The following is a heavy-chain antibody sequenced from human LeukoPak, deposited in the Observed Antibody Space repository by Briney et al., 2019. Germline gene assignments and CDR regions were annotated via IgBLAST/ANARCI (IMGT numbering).Heavy chain of an antibody. Sequence: GSLRLSCAASGFTFSSYAMHWVRQAPGKGLEWVPVISYDGSNKYYADSVKGRFTISRDNSKNTLYLQMNSLRAEDTAVYYCARDWRSSGWYHFDYWGQGTLVTVSS. CDR2: ISYDGSNK. CDR3: ARDWRSSGWYHFDY. V-gene: IGHV3-30-3*01. D-gene: IGHD6-19*01. CDR1: GFTFSSYA. J-gene: IGHJ4*02.